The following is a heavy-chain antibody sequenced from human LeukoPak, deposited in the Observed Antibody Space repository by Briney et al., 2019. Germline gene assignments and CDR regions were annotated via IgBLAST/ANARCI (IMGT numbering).Heavy chain of an antibody. J-gene: IGHJ4*02. D-gene: IGHD1-26*01. Sequence: PGGSLRLSCAASGFSFRNYWMHWVRQAPGKGLVWVSRINSDGSSTSYADSVKGRFTISRDNAKNTLYLQMNSLRAEDTAVYYCASLDLVGATHPFDYWGQGTLVTVSS. CDR1: GFSFRNYW. V-gene: IGHV3-74*01. CDR2: INSDGSST. CDR3: ASLDLVGATHPFDY.